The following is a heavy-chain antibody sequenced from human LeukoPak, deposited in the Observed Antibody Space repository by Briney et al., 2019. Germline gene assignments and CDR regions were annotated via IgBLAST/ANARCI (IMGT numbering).Heavy chain of an antibody. V-gene: IGHV1-2*02. D-gene: IGHD2-2*01. Sequence: ASVKVSCKASGYSFTGYFMQWVRQAPGQGLEWMGWINPNSGDTNYAQKFQGRVTMTRDTSISTAYMELSRLRSDDTAVYYCARVFRYCSSTSCYSTYYYYYGMDVWGQGTTVTVSS. CDR2: INPNSGDT. J-gene: IGHJ6*02. CDR1: GYSFTGYF. CDR3: ARVFRYCSSTSCYSTYYYYYGMDV.